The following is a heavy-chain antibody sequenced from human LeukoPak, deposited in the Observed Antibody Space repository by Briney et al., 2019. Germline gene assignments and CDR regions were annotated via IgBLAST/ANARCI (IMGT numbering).Heavy chain of an antibody. Sequence: GASVKVSCKASGYTFTNYYIHWVRQAPGQGLEWMGITDPIGGSTNYAQKFQGRVTMTRDTSTSTVYMELSSLRSEDSAVYYCASGPELNWYGPAEYFQHWGQGTLVTVSS. D-gene: IGHD1-1*01. CDR1: GYTFTNYY. CDR3: ASGPELNWYGPAEYFQH. J-gene: IGHJ1*01. CDR2: TDPIGGST. V-gene: IGHV1-46*01.